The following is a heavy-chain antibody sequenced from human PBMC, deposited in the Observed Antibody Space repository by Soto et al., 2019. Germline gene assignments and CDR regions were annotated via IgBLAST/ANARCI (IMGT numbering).Heavy chain of an antibody. Sequence: GGYLGLSSAVYGLTFGDSYMSWIRQAPGKGLEWVSYITSSGSTIYYADSVKGRFTLPRDNAKNSPYLQTNSLRAEDTAVYYCAMANEQWVATDNWCQGTLVTVSS. D-gene: IGHD6-19*01. CDR2: ITSSGSTI. CDR1: GLTFGDSY. J-gene: IGHJ4*02. V-gene: IGHV3-11*01. CDR3: AMANEQWVATDN.